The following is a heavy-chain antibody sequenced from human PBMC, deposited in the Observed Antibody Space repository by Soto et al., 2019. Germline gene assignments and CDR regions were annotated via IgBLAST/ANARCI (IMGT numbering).Heavy chain of an antibody. V-gene: IGHV4-59*01. D-gene: IGHD4-17*01. Sequence: QVQLLESGPGLVNPSQTLSLSCTVSGGSISPYYWSWLRQSPGKGLEWLAYIYYTGTADYNPSLENRVSLSVDTSTNRFSLELTSVTAADTAVYYCARQPADGDYGYDFEYWGPGILVTVSS. CDR1: GGSISPYY. CDR3: ARQPADGDYGYDFEY. J-gene: IGHJ4*02. CDR2: IYYTGTA.